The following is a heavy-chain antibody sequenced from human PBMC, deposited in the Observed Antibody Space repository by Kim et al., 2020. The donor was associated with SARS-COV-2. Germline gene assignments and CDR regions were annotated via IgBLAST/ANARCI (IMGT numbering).Heavy chain of an antibody. J-gene: IGHJ4*02. D-gene: IGHD2-15*01. CDR2: IGGSGGA. CDR1: GFSFSTFA. Sequence: GGSLRLSCAASGFSFSTFAMSWVRQAPGKGLEWVSGIGGSGGAYHADSVKGRFTISRDNSKNTLYLQMNSLRAEDTAVYYCAISLYGGNDYWGQGTLVTVSS. CDR3: AISLYGGNDY. V-gene: IGHV3-23*01.